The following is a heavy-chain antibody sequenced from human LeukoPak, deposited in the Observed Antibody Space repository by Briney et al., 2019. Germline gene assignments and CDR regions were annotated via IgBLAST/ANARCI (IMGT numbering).Heavy chain of an antibody. V-gene: IGHV3-7*01. CDR3: ARDFDGDYVNYFDY. CDR2: IKQDGSEK. D-gene: IGHD4-17*01. J-gene: IGHJ4*02. Sequence: GGSLRLSCAASGFTFSSYWMSWVRQAPGKGLEWVANIKQDGSEKYYVDSVKGRFTISRDNAKNSLYLQMNSLRAEDTAVYYCARDFDGDYVNYFDYWGQGTLVSVSS. CDR1: GFTFSSYW.